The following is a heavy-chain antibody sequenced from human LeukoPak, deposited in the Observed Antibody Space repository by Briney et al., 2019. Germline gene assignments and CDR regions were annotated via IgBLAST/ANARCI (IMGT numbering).Heavy chain of an antibody. J-gene: IGHJ4*02. V-gene: IGHV1-46*01. Sequence: ASVKISCKASGYTFTSYYMHWVRQAPGQGLEWMGIINPSGGSTNYPQKFQGRVTMTRDTSTSTVYMELSSLRSEDTAVYYCARSHTSFDYWGQGTLVTVSS. CDR1: GYTFTSYY. CDR3: ARSHTSFDY. CDR2: INPSGGST.